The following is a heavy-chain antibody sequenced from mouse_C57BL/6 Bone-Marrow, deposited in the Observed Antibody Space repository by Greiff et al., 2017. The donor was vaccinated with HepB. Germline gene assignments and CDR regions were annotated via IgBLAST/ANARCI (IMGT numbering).Heavy chain of an antibody. CDR2: IYPGDGDT. J-gene: IGHJ2*01. CDR3: ARLEGYGSF. CDR1: GYAFSSSW. V-gene: IGHV1-82*01. D-gene: IGHD1-1*01. Sequence: VHLVESGPELVKPGASVKISCKASGYAFSSSWMNWVKQRPGKGLEWIGRIYPGDGDTNYNGKFKGKATLTADKSSSTAYMRLSSLTSEDSAVYFCARLEGYGSFWGQGTTLTVSS.